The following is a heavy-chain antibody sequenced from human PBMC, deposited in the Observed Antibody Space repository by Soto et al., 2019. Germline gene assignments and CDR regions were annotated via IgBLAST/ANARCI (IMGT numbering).Heavy chain of an antibody. D-gene: IGHD6-13*01. CDR2: ISAYNGNT. J-gene: IGHJ6*02. CDR3: ARDRPRSSSWYVYGMDV. Sequence: QVQLVQSGAEVKKPGASVKVSCKASGYTFTSYGISWVRQAPGPGLEWMGWISAYNGNTNYAQKLQGRVTMTTDTSTSTAYMELRSLRSDDTAVYYCARDRPRSSSWYVYGMDVWGQGTTVTVSS. CDR1: GYTFTSYG. V-gene: IGHV1-18*01.